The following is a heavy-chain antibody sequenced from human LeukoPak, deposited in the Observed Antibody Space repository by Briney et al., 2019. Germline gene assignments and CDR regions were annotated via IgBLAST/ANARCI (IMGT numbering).Heavy chain of an antibody. Sequence: SETLSLTCTVSGGSISSSSYYWGWIRQPPGKGLEWIGSIYYSGSTYYNPSLKSRVTISVDTSKNQFSLKLSSVTAADTAVYYCANMVVAATSVDYWGQGTLVTVSS. D-gene: IGHD2-15*01. CDR3: ANMVVAATSVDY. J-gene: IGHJ4*02. V-gene: IGHV4-39*07. CDR1: GGSISSSSYY. CDR2: IYYSGST.